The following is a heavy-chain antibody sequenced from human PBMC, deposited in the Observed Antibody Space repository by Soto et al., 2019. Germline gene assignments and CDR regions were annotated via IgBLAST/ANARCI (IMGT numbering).Heavy chain of an antibody. CDR2: ISSSGSYI. V-gene: IGHV3-21*04. CDR1: GFTLSSYS. J-gene: IGHJ6*02. Sequence: GALRLSRTASGFTLSSYSMNWVRQAPGKGLEGVSSISSSGSYIYYADSVKGRFTISRDNSKNTLYLQMNSLRAEDTAVYYCSKSNLVTEYYYYGMDVWGQGTTVTVSS. CDR3: SKSNLVTEYYYYGMDV. D-gene: IGHD2-21*02.